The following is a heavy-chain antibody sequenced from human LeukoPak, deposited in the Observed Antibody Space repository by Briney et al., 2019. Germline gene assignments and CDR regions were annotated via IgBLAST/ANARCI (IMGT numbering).Heavy chain of an antibody. J-gene: IGHJ4*02. D-gene: IGHD3-9*01. CDR1: GGSISSGGYY. Sequence: SETLSPTCTVSGGSISSGGYYWSWIRQHPGKGLEWIGYIYYSGSTYYNPSLKSRVTISVDTSKNQFSLKLSSVTAADTAVYYCAREAFRYFDWVRGLEAGYYFDYWGQGTLVTVSS. CDR2: IYYSGST. V-gene: IGHV4-31*03. CDR3: AREAFRYFDWVRGLEAGYYFDY.